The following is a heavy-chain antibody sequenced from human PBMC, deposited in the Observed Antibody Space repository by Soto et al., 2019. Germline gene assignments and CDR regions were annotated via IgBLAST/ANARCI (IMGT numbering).Heavy chain of an antibody. CDR3: ARGLRNYDILTGPPYYYYGMDV. J-gene: IGHJ6*02. CDR1: GYTFTSNS. Sequence: VKASSKASGYTFTSNSMHWPRQSPGQGLEWMGIINPSGGSTSYAQKFQGRVTMTRDTSTSTVYMELSSLRSEDTAVYYCARGLRNYDILTGPPYYYYGMDVWGQGTTVTVSS. D-gene: IGHD3-9*01. CDR2: INPSGGST. V-gene: IGHV1-46*01.